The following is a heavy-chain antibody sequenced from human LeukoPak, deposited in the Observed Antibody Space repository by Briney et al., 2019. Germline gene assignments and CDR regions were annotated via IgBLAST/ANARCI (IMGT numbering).Heavy chain of an antibody. Sequence: PGGSLRLSCAASGFTFSDYYMSWIRQAPGKGLEWVSYISSSGSTIYYADSVKGRFTIPRDNAKNSLYLQMNSLRAEDTAVYYCARGGYYDSSGYYFHENRLFDYWGQGTLVTVSS. D-gene: IGHD3-22*01. V-gene: IGHV3-11*01. J-gene: IGHJ4*02. CDR1: GFTFSDYY. CDR2: ISSSGSTI. CDR3: ARGGYYDSSGYYFHENRLFDY.